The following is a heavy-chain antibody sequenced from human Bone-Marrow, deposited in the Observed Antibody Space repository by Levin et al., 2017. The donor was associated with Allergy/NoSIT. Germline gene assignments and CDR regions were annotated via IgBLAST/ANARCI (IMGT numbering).Heavy chain of an antibody. CDR3: ARGFLYGEGGRHFDY. D-gene: IGHD4-17*01. CDR2: INHSGST. J-gene: IGHJ4*02. Sequence: SQTLSLTCAVYGGSFSGYYWSWIRQPPGKGLEWIGEINHSGSTNYNPSLKSRVTISVDTSKNQFSLKLSSVTAADTAVYYCARGFLYGEGGRHFDYWGQGTLVTVSS. CDR1: GGSFSGYY. V-gene: IGHV4-34*01.